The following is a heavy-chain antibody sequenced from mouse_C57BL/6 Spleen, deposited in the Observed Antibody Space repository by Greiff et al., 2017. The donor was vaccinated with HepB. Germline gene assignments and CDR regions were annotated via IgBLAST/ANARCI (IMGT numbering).Heavy chain of an antibody. CDR3: TTAYYSNQLMDY. J-gene: IGHJ4*01. V-gene: IGHV14-1*01. Sequence: VQLQQSGAELVRPGASVKLSCTASGFNIKDYYMHWVKQRPEQGLEWIGRIDPEDGDTEYAPKFQGKATMTADTSSNTAYLQLSSLTSEDTAVYYCTTAYYSNQLMDYWGQGTSVTVSS. D-gene: IGHD2-5*01. CDR2: IDPEDGDT. CDR1: GFNIKDYY.